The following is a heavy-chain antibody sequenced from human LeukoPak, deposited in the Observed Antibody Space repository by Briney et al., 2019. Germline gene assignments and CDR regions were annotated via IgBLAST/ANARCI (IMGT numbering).Heavy chain of an antibody. V-gene: IGHV1-2*02. CDR3: ARGRRYFDWLSTIDY. D-gene: IGHD3-9*01. Sequence: ASVKVSCKASGYTFTGYYMHWVRQAPGQGLEWMGWINPNSGGTNYAQKFQGRVTMTRDTSISTAYMELSRLRSDDTAVYYCARGRRYFDWLSTIDYWGQGTLVTVSS. CDR2: INPNSGGT. J-gene: IGHJ4*02. CDR1: GYTFTGYY.